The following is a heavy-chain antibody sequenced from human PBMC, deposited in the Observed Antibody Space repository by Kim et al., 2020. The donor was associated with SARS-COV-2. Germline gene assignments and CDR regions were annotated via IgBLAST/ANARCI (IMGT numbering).Heavy chain of an antibody. V-gene: IGHV3-30-3*01. J-gene: IGHJ6*02. CDR3: ATDQSEPYYYYGMNV. CDR1: GFTFSRYG. Sequence: GGSLRLSCAASGFTFSRYGMHWVRQAPGKGLEWVAVISYDGSTKYDADSVKGRFTISRDNSKNTLYLHMNTLRAEDTAVYYCATDQSEPYYYYGMNVCG. CDR2: ISYDGSTK.